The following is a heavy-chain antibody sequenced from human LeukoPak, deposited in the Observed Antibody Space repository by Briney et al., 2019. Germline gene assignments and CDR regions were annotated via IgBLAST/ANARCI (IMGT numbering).Heavy chain of an antibody. CDR2: IWSDGSNK. CDR3: ARGYYAGRGHHFEY. Sequence: GKSLRLSCATSGFTFSGYGMHWVRQAPDKGLEWVTVIWSDGSNKYYADSVKGRFTISRDNSKNTLYLQMNSLRAEDTAVYYCARGYYAGRGHHFEYWGQGTLVTVSS. V-gene: IGHV3-33*01. D-gene: IGHD3-22*01. J-gene: IGHJ4*02. CDR1: GFTFSGYG.